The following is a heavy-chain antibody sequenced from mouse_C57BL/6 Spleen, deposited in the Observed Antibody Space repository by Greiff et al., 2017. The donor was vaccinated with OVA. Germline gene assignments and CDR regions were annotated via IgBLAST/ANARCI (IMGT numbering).Heavy chain of an antibody. CDR1: GYAFTNYL. Sequence: QVQLQQSGAELVRPGTSVKVSCKASGYAFTNYLIEWVKQRPGQGLEWIGVINPGSGGTKYNQKFKGKETLTADKSSSTAYMQLSSLTSEDSAVYFCARHYDYDGYYDMDYWGQGTSVTVSS. J-gene: IGHJ4*01. D-gene: IGHD2-4*01. CDR3: ARHYDYDGYYDMDY. CDR2: INPGSGGT. V-gene: IGHV1-54*01.